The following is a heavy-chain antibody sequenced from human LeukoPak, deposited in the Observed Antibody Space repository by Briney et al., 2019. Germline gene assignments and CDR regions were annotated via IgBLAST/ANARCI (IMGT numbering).Heavy chain of an antibody. Sequence: ASVKVSCKASGYTFTTYDINWVRQATGQGLEWMGWMHPNSGNTGYAQKFQDRVTMTRDTSISTAYMELSSLRSDDTAVYYCARDSDYGRLMDYWGQGTLVTVSS. CDR2: MHPNSGNT. V-gene: IGHV1-8*01. CDR3: ARDSDYGRLMDY. CDR1: GYTFTTYD. J-gene: IGHJ4*02. D-gene: IGHD4-17*01.